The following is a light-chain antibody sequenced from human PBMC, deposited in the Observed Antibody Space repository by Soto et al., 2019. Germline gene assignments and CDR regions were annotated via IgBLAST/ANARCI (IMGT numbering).Light chain of an antibody. J-gene: IGKJ3*01. CDR3: KHYGVSPRT. Sequence: EIVLTQSPGTLSLSPGERATLSCRASQSISSLYLAWYQQTPGQAPRVLIYDASSRAAGIPDRFSGGGFGTGFTVNIMSLEPEDLGVCASKHYGVSPRTFG. CDR2: DAS. CDR1: QSISSLY. V-gene: IGKV3-20*01.